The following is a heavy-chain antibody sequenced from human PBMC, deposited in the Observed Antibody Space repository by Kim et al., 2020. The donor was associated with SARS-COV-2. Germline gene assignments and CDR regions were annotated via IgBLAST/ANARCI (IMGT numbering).Heavy chain of an antibody. V-gene: IGHV3-7*04. D-gene: IGHD3-10*01. Sequence: YYLDSVNGRFTISRDNAKNSLYLQMNSLTVEDAAVYYCARVVSSGWFDPWGQGTLVTVSP. J-gene: IGHJ5*02. CDR3: ARVVSSGWFDP.